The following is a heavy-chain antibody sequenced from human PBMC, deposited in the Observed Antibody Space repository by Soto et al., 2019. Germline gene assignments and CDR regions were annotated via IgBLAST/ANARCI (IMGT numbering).Heavy chain of an antibody. Sequence: GVLRLSCTASGFTFGDYAMSWFRQAPGKGLEWVGFIRSKAYGGTTEYAASVKGRFTISRDDSKSIAYLQMNSLKTEDTAVYYCTRVPGYSYGSYYYGMDVWGQGTTVTVSS. CDR2: IRSKAYGGTT. J-gene: IGHJ6*02. CDR3: TRVPGYSYGSYYYGMDV. V-gene: IGHV3-49*03. D-gene: IGHD5-18*01. CDR1: GFTFGDYA.